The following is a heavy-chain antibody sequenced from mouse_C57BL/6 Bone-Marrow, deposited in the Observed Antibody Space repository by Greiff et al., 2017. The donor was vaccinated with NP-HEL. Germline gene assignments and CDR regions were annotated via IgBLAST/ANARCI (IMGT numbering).Heavy chain of an antibody. CDR2: IFPGSGST. Sequence: VQLQQSGPELVKPGASVKISCKASGYTFTDYYINWVKQRPGQGLEWIGWIFPGSGSTYYNEKFKGKATLTVDNSSSTAYMLLSSLTSEDSAVYFCARDYYGRRSLYYYAMDYWGQGTSVTVSS. D-gene: IGHD1-1*01. V-gene: IGHV1-75*01. J-gene: IGHJ4*01. CDR1: GYTFTDYY. CDR3: ARDYYGRRSLYYYAMDY.